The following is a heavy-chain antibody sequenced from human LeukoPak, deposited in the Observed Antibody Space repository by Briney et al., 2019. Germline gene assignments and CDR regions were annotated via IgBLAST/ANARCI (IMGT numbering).Heavy chain of an antibody. D-gene: IGHD6-13*01. CDR2: IYAGGST. J-gene: IGHJ4*02. CDR1: GFTVSNNY. CDR3: AKRMGPSIAATDLDY. V-gene: IGHV3-66*01. Sequence: GGSLRLSCSASGFTVSNNYMSWVRQAPGKGLEWVSVIYAGGSTYYADSVKGRFTISRDNSKNTLYLQMNSLSVEDTAVYYCAKRMGPSIAATDLDYWGQGTLVTVSS.